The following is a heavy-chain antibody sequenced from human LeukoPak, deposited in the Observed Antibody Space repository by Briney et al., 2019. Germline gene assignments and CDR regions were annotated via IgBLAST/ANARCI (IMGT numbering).Heavy chain of an antibody. V-gene: IGHV4-59*02. CDR3: VIGVGWQPDY. CDR1: GDSVTGYF. D-gene: IGHD2-15*01. CDR2: IYKIGTT. Sequence: SETLSLTCTVFGDSVTGYFLNWVRQPPGKGLEWIGHIYKIGTTNYNPSLKSRLTISADTSKNQFSLQLRSVTAADTAVYYCVIGVGWQPDYWSQGALVTGPS. J-gene: IGHJ4*02.